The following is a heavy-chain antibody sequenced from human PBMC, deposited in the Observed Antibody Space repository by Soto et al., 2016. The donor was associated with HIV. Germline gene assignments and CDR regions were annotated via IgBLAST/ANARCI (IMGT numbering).Heavy chain of an antibody. J-gene: IGHJ4*02. CDR1: GFSLGYYA. V-gene: IGHV3-23*01. CDR2: IAHDGTSS. CDR3: ARDLLDYSANDY. D-gene: IGHD4-4*01. Sequence: EVQLLESGGDLVKPGGSLRLSCAASGFSLGYYAMNWVRQAPGKGLEWVSGIAHDGTSSHYADFVKGRFIISRDNSKNTLYLQMNSLRAEDTAIYYCARDLLDYSANDYWGQGTLVTVS.